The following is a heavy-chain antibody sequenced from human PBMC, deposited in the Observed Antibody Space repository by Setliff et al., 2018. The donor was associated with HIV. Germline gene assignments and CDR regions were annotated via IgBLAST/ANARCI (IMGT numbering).Heavy chain of an antibody. CDR3: ARQPYYDDDGTNLPSEWRVLG. D-gene: IGHD3-16*01. Sequence: ASVKGSCKASRGTFRNSAINWVRQAPGQGLVWMGGIITLFGEANYAQKFQGRVTITADESTSTAYMELNSLRSDDAAAYYCARQPYYDDDGTNLPSEWRVLGWGQGTLVTVSS. CDR2: IITLFGEA. J-gene: IGHJ4*02. V-gene: IGHV1-69*13. CDR1: RGTFRNSA.